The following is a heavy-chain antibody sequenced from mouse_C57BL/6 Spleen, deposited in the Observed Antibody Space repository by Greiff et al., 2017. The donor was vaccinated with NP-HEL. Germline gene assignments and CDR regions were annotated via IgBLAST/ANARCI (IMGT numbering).Heavy chain of an antibody. CDR2: IDPSDSET. CDR1: GYTFTSYW. CDR3: ARRPHGTAWYFAV. J-gene: IGHJ1*03. D-gene: IGHD2-1*01. Sequence: VQLQQPGAELVRPGSSVKLSCKASGYTFTSYWMHWVKQRPIQGLEWIGNIDPSDSETHYNQKFKDKATLTVDKSSSTAYMQLSSLTSEDSAVYYCARRPHGTAWYFAVWGTGTTVTVSS. V-gene: IGHV1-52*01.